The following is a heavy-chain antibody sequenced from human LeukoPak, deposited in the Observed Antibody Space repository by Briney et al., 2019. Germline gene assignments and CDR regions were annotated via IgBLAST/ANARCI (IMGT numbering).Heavy chain of an antibody. CDR3: ARDILSYSYYMDI. CDR1: GGSISSHY. V-gene: IGHV4-59*11. CDR2: IYYSGIT. Sequence: SETLSLTRTVSGGSISSHYWSWIRQPPGNRLEWIGYIYYSGITNHNPSLKSRVTISVDTSKNQFSLKLSSVTAADTAVYYCARDILSYSYYMDIWGKGTTVTVSS. J-gene: IGHJ6*03. D-gene: IGHD3-10*01.